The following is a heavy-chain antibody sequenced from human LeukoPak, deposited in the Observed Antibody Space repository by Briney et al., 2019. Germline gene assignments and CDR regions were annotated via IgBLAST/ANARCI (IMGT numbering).Heavy chain of an antibody. V-gene: IGHV3-21*01. CDR1: GFTFSSYS. D-gene: IGHD6-19*01. Sequence: GGSLRLSCAASGFTFSSYSMNWVRQAPGKGLEWVSSISSRSSYIYYADSVKGRFTISRDNAKNSLYLQMNSLRAEDTAVYYCASIRSVRIAVAGTFGMDVWGQGTTVTVSS. CDR3: ASIRSVRIAVAGTFGMDV. CDR2: ISSRSSYI. J-gene: IGHJ6*02.